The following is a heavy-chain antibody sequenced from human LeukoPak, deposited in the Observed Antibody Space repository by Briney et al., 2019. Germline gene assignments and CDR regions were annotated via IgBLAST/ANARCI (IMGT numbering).Heavy chain of an antibody. CDR3: ARVMGGFDI. Sequence: ASVKVPCKASGYTFLNYAISWVRQAPGQGLEWMGCISPYNGNTDYAQNLQGRVTMTTDTSTTTVHMELRSLRSDDTAVYYCARVMGGFDIWGQGTMVTVSS. J-gene: IGHJ3*02. V-gene: IGHV1-18*01. CDR1: GYTFLNYA. D-gene: IGHD2-15*01. CDR2: ISPYNGNT.